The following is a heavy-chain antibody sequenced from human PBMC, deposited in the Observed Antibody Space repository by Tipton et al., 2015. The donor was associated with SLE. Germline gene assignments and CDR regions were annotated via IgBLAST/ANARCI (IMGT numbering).Heavy chain of an antibody. CDR3: ARVDTLGSSGSDAFDI. CDR2: ISSSSSYI. CDR1: GFTFSYYS. Sequence: SLRLSCAASGFTFSYYSMNWVRQAPGKGLEWVSSISSSSSYIYYVDSVKGRFTISRDNAKNSLYLQMNSLRAEDTAVYYCARVDTLGSSGSDAFDIWGQGTLVTVSS. J-gene: IGHJ4*02. V-gene: IGHV3-21*01. D-gene: IGHD6-19*01.